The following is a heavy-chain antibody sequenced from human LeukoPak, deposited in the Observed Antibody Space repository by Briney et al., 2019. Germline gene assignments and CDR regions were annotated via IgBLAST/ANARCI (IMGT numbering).Heavy chain of an antibody. V-gene: IGHV3-7*01. D-gene: IGHD3-9*01. Sequence: GGSLRLSCAASGFTFSNAWMTWVRQAPGKGLEWVANIKQDGSEKYYVDSVKGRFTISRDNAKNSLYLQMNSLRAEDTAVYYCARDEGLRYFDWLPLPYYYYYYMDVWGKGTTVTISS. CDR3: ARDEGLRYFDWLPLPYYYYYYMDV. CDR1: GFTFSNAW. CDR2: IKQDGSEK. J-gene: IGHJ6*03.